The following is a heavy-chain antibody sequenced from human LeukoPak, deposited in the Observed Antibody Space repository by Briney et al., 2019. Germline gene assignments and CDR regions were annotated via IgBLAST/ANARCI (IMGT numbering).Heavy chain of an antibody. CDR1: GGSISSYY. CDR2: IYYSGST. J-gene: IGHJ6*02. D-gene: IGHD2-8*01. Sequence: SETLSLTCPVSGGSISSYYWSWIRQPPGKGLEWIGYIYYSGSTNYNPSLKSRVTISVDTSKNQFSLKLSSVTAADTAVYYCARGPLYLVFGMDVWGQGTTVTVSS. V-gene: IGHV4-59*01. CDR3: ARGPLYLVFGMDV.